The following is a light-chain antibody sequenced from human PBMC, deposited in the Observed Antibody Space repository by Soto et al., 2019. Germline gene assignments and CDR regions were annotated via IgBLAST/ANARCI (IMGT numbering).Light chain of an antibody. CDR2: GAS. J-gene: IGKJ1*01. CDR3: QQYGSSPWT. V-gene: IGKV3-20*01. Sequence: IVMTQSPATLSVSPGERATLSCSASQSVSSSYLAWYQQKPGQAPRLLIYGASSRATGIPDRFSGSGSGTDFTLTISRLEPEDFAVYYCQQYGSSPWTFGQGTKVDIK. CDR1: QSVSSSY.